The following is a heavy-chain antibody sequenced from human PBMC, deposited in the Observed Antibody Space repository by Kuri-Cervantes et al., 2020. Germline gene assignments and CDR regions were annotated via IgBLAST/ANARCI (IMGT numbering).Heavy chain of an antibody. CDR1: GLTFSSYD. J-gene: IGHJ6*02. D-gene: IGHD3-9*01. CDR2: IGTAGDT. Sequence: ETLSLTCAASGLTFSSYDMHWVRQATGKGLEWVSAIGTAGDTYYPGSVKGRFTISRENAKNSLYLQMNSLRAGDTAVYYCARANYDILTPPAQNYYYGMDVWGQGTTVTVSS. V-gene: IGHV3-13*01. CDR3: ARANYDILTPPAQNYYYGMDV.